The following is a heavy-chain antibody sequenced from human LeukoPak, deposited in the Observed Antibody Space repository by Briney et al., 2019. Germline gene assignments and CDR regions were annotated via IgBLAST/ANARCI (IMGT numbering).Heavy chain of an antibody. V-gene: IGHV3-30*02. CDR3: AKSYSYGYDY. J-gene: IGHJ4*02. CDR1: GFTFSTYG. D-gene: IGHD5-18*01. CDR2: IWYDGSNK. Sequence: GGSLRLSCVASGFTFSTYGMHWVRQAPGKGQEWVAFIWYDGSNKYYADSVKGRFTISRDNSKNTLSLQMNSLRPEDTAMYYCAKSYSYGYDYWGQGALVTVSS.